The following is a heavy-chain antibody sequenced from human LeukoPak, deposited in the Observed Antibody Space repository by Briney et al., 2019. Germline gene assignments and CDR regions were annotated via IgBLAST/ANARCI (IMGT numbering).Heavy chain of an antibody. D-gene: IGHD5-18*01. CDR1: GFSFSSYW. CDR3: ASGGYSFFY. J-gene: IGHJ4*02. V-gene: IGHV3-7*03. CDR2: IKQDGSEK. Sequence: GGSLRLSCAASGFSFSSYWMNWVRQAPGKGLEWVANIKQDGSEKCYVDSVKGRFTISRDNAKNSLYLQMNSLRAEDTAVYYCASGGYSFFYWGQGTLVTVSS.